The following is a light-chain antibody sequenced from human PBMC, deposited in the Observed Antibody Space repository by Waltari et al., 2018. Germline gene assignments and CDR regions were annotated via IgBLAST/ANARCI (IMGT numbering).Light chain of an antibody. J-gene: IGLJ2*01. CDR2: DVT. Sequence: SALTQPASVSGSPGQSITISCTGTSRYVGAYNYVSWYQQHPGQAPKLRIYDVTSRPSGGSNRFSGSKSGNTASLTISGLQAEDEADYYCSSYTSSSTPLVFGGGTKLTVL. V-gene: IGLV2-14*03. CDR1: SRYVGAYNY. CDR3: SSYTSSSTPLV.